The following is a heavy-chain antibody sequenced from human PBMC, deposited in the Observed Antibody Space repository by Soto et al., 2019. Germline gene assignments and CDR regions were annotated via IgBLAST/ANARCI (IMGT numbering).Heavy chain of an antibody. CDR2: IYYSGST. D-gene: IGHD3-3*01. J-gene: IGHJ4*02. V-gene: IGHV4-59*08. CDR1: GGSISSYF. Sequence: PSETLSLTCTVSGGSISSYFWSWIRQPPGKGLEWIGYIYYSGSTNYNPSLKSRVTISVDTSKNQFSLKLSSVTAADTAVYYCARLLYYYFWSGYYRGGYFDYWGQGTLVTVSS. CDR3: ARLLYYYFWSGYYRGGYFDY.